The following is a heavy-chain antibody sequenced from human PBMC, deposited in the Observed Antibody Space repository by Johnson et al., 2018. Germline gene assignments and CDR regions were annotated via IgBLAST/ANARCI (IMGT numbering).Heavy chain of an antibody. J-gene: IGHJ6*02. V-gene: IGHV3-7*01. D-gene: IGHD2-2*01. Sequence: VQLVQSGGGLVQPGGSLRLSCVASGFTFSNSWMSWVRQAPGKGVEWVANIKQDGSAEYYVDSVKGRFSISRDNAKNSVYLQMNSLRAEDTAVYSCARERRCTLTNCPARAMDIWGQGTTGTVSS. CDR2: IKQDGSAE. CDR3: ARERRCTLTNCPARAMDI. CDR1: GFTFSNSW.